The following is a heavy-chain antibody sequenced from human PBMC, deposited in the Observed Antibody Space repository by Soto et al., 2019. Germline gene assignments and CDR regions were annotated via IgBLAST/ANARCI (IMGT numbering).Heavy chain of an antibody. CDR3: ARDIIRDIVVMTSSGPEKRYYYYGMDV. CDR1: GFTFSSYG. Sequence: GSLRLSCAASGFTFSSYGMHWVRQAPGKGLEWVAVISYDGSNKYYADSVKGRFTISRDNSKNTLYLQMNSLRAEDTAVYYCARDIIRDIVVMTSSGPEKRYYYYGMDVWGQGTTVTVS. CDR2: ISYDGSNK. J-gene: IGHJ6*02. V-gene: IGHV3-30*03. D-gene: IGHD2-15*01.